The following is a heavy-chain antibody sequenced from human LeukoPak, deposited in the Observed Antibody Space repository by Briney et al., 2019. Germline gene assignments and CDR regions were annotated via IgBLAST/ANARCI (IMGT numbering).Heavy chain of an antibody. Sequence: GGSLRLSCAASGFTFSNYVMHWVRQAPGKGLEWVAVIWYDGSNKYYADSVKGRFTISRDNSKNTLYLQMNSLRAEDTAVYYCARGGASYYYGMDVWGQGTTVTVSS. J-gene: IGHJ6*02. CDR2: IWYDGSNK. CDR3: ARGGASYYYGMDV. V-gene: IGHV3-33*08. CDR1: GFTFSNYV.